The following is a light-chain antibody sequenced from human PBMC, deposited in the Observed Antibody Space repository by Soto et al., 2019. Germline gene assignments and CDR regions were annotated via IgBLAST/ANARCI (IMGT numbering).Light chain of an antibody. V-gene: IGKV3-20*01. CDR3: QQYSSPFT. CDR1: QSIGSH. CDR2: GAS. Sequence: EIVLTQSPGTLSLSPGERATLSCRARQSIGSHLAWYQQKPGQAPRLLIYGASSRATGIPDRFSGSGSGTDFTLTISRLEPEDFAVYYCQQYSSPFTFGPGTKVDIK. J-gene: IGKJ3*01.